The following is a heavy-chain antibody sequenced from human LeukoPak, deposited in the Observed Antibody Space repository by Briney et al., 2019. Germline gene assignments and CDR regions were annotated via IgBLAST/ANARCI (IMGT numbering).Heavy chain of an antibody. CDR3: AREVYGDSSFDY. V-gene: IGHV1-2*02. CDR1: GYSFSDNY. J-gene: IGHJ4*02. CDR2: INPNSGGT. Sequence: ASVTVSCKASGYSFSDNYLHWVRQAPGQGLEWMGWINPNSGGTNYAQKFQGGVTMTRDASISTAYLELSRLRSDDTAVYYCAREVYGDSSFDYWGQGTLLTVSS. D-gene: IGHD4-17*01.